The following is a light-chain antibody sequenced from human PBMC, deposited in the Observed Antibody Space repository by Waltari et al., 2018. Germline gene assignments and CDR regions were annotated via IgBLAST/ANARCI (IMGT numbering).Light chain of an antibody. Sequence: QSVLTPPPSASGTPGPTVTTPCSGSNPNLGSPFLYWYHQLPGTAPKLLIYRNNERPSGVPDRFSGSKSGTSASLAISGLRSEDEAYYYCAAWDDILTGPVFGGGTKLTVL. CDR3: AAWDDILTGPV. CDR1: NPNLGSPF. CDR2: RNN. V-gene: IGLV1-47*01. J-gene: IGLJ2*01.